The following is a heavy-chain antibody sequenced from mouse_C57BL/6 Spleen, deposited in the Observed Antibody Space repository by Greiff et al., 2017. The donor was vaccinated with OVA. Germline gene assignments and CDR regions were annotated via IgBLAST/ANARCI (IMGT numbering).Heavy chain of an antibody. CDR1: GYAFSSSW. J-gene: IGHJ4*01. CDR2: IYPGDGDT. Sequence: VKVVESGPELVKPGASVKISCKASGYAFSSSWMNWVKQRPGKGLEWIGRIYPGDGDTNYNGKFKGKATLTADKSSSTAYMQLSSLTSEDSAVYFCARSPRFAMDYWGQGTSVTVSS. V-gene: IGHV1-82*01. CDR3: ARSPRFAMDY.